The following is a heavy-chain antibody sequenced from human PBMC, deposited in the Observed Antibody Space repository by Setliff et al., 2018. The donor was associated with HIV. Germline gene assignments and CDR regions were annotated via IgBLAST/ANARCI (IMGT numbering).Heavy chain of an antibody. V-gene: IGHV4-4*08. CDR1: GGSISNYY. Sequence: SETLSLTCTVSGGSISNYYWSWIRQPPGKGLEWIGYIYSSGTTHYNPSLKSRVTMSVDTSTSHFSLKLASVTAADTAVYYCARHYYTDPFDYWGQGTLVTVSS. D-gene: IGHD3-22*01. CDR3: ARHYYTDPFDY. J-gene: IGHJ4*02. CDR2: IYSSGTT.